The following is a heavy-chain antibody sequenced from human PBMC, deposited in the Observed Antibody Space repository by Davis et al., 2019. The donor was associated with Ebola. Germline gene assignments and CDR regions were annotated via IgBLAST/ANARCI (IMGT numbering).Heavy chain of an antibody. Sequence: AASVNVSCTASGYTFTSYAMHLLRQAPGQRLEWMGWINAGNGNTKYSQKFQGRVTITRDTSASTAYMELSSLRSEDTAVYYCARCPWMEVRTYYYYYGMDVWGQGTTVTVSS. J-gene: IGHJ6*02. CDR1: GYTFTSYA. CDR3: ARCPWMEVRTYYYYYGMDV. D-gene: IGHD5-12*01. CDR2: INAGNGNT. V-gene: IGHV1-3*01.